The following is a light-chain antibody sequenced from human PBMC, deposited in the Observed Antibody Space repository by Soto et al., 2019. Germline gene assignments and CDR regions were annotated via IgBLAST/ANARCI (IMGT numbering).Light chain of an antibody. V-gene: IGLV1-51*02. CDR3: GTWDSSLSAWV. J-gene: IGLJ3*02. Sequence: QSVLTQPPSVSAAPGQKVTISCSGSSSNIGNNYVSWYQQLPGTAPNLLIYENNKRPSGMPDRFSGSKSGTSATLGITGLQAEDEADYYCGTWDSSLSAWVFGGGTKLTVL. CDR1: SSNIGNNY. CDR2: ENN.